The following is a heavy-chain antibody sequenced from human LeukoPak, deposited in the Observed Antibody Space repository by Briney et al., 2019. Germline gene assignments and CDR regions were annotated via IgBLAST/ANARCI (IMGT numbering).Heavy chain of an antibody. CDR2: IIPIFGTA. J-gene: IGHJ3*02. Sequence: VKVSCKASGGTFRSYAISWVRQAPGQGLEWMGRIIPIFGTANYAQKFQGRVTITTDESTSTAYMELSSLRSEDTAVYYCASGKYSSSVVAFDIWGQGTMVTVSS. D-gene: IGHD6-6*01. V-gene: IGHV1-69*05. CDR1: GGTFRSYA. CDR3: ASGKYSSSVVAFDI.